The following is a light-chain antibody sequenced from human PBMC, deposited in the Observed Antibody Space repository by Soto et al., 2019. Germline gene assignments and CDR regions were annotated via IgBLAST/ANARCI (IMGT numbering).Light chain of an antibody. Sequence: QSALTQPPSASGSPGQSVTISCTGTSSDVGGYNYVSWYQQHPGKAPKLMIFDVSKRPSGVPDRFSGSKSGNTASLTVSGLQAEDEAYYYCSSYAGSNNWVFGGGTKLTVL. CDR1: SSDVGGYNY. V-gene: IGLV2-8*01. J-gene: IGLJ3*02. CDR2: DVS. CDR3: SSYAGSNNWV.